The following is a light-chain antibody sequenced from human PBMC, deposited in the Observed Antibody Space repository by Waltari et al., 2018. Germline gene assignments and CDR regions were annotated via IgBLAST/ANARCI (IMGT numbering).Light chain of an antibody. Sequence: EIVLPPSPATLSFSPGGSATTSCRASQSVDSYLAWYQQKPGQAPRLLIYDASNWATGIPARFSGSGSGTDFTLTINSLDPEDFAVYYCQQRGNWPWTFGQGTKVEIK. J-gene: IGKJ1*01. CDR3: QQRGNWPWT. CDR2: DAS. V-gene: IGKV3-11*01. CDR1: QSVDSY.